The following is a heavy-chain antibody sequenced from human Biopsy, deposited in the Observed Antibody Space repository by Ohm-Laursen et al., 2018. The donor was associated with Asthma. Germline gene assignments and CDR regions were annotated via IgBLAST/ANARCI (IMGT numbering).Heavy chain of an antibody. CDR3: ARGDSSNWSHYYFDY. V-gene: IGHV3-30*03. D-gene: IGHD3-22*01. J-gene: IGHJ4*02. Sequence: SSLRLSCAASGFSFSNFGMHWVRQAPGKGLEWVAVISFDGSNEDYADSVKGRFTISRDYSKNTLYLQMHSLRAEDTAVYYCARGDSSNWSHYYFDYWGQGTLVTVSS. CDR2: ISFDGSNE. CDR1: GFSFSNFG.